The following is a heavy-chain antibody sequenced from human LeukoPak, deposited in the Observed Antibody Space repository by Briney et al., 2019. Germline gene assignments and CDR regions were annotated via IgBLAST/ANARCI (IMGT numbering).Heavy chain of an antibody. Sequence: PSDTLSLTCAVYGGSFSGYYWSWIRRPPGKGREWIGEMKHSWSTNHNPSLKNRVTISVDTSKNQFTLTLNSVTAADTAVYYCARGVGTCSSTSCYGYNWFDPWGQGTLVTVSS. V-gene: IGHV4-34*01. CDR2: MKHSWST. CDR3: ARGVGTCSSTSCYGYNWFDP. J-gene: IGHJ5*02. D-gene: IGHD2-2*01. CDR1: GGSFSGYY.